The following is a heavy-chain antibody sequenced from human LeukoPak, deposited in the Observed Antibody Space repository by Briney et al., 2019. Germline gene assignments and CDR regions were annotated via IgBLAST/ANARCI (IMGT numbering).Heavy chain of an antibody. J-gene: IGHJ4*02. V-gene: IGHV4-4*07. CDR2: IYTSGGT. CDR3: ARDKYYYDSSGYYYFDY. CDR1: GGSFSGYY. Sequence: SETLSLTCAVYGGSFSGYYWSWIRQPAGKGLEWIGRIYTSGGTNYNPSLKSRVTMSVDTSKNQFSLKLSSVTAADTAVYYCARDKYYYDSSGYYYFDYWGQGTLVTVSS. D-gene: IGHD3-22*01.